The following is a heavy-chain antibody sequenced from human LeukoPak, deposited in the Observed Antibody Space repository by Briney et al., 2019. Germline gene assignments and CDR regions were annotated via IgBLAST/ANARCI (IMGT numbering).Heavy chain of an antibody. J-gene: IGHJ5*02. Sequence: ASVKVSCKASGGTFSSYAISWVRQAPGQGLEWMGGIIPIFGTANYAQKFQGRVTITADKSTSTAYMELSSLRSEDTAVYYCARELSVDSSGLDLWFDPWGQGTLVTVSS. D-gene: IGHD3-22*01. CDR3: ARELSVDSSGLDLWFDP. V-gene: IGHV1-69*06. CDR1: GGTFSSYA. CDR2: IIPIFGTA.